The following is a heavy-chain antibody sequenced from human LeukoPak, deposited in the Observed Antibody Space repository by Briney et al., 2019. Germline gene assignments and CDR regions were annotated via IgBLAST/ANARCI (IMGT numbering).Heavy chain of an antibody. Sequence: SETLSLTCTVSGGSISSRNVFWGWIRQAPGKGLDWIGSISYSGSTSYSPSLKSRLTISMDTPKNQFSLTLNSVTAADTAVYYCASATLSSLNWFDPWGQGALVTVSS. CDR1: GGSISSRNVF. CDR3: ASATLSSLNWFDP. D-gene: IGHD2-8*01. CDR2: ISYSGST. V-gene: IGHV4-39*01. J-gene: IGHJ5*02.